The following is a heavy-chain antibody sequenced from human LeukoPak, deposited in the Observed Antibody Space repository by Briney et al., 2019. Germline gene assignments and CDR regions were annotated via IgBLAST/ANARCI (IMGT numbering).Heavy chain of an antibody. J-gene: IGHJ4*02. CDR3: ASSLVVPAALFDY. D-gene: IGHD2-2*01. CDR1: GGTFSSYA. Sequence: GASVKHSCKASGGTFSSYAISWVRQAPGQGLEWMGGIIPIFGTANYAQKFQGRVTITADKSTSTAYMELSSLRSEDTAVYYCASSLVVPAALFDYWGQGTLVTVSS. CDR2: IIPIFGTA. V-gene: IGHV1-69*06.